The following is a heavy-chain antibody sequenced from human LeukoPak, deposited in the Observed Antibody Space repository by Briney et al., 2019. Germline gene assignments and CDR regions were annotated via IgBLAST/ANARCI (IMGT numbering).Heavy chain of an antibody. CDR1: GYSFTNYW. Sequence: TTGESLKISCKSSGYSFTNYWIGWVRQMPGKGLEWMGIIYPGDSDTRYSPSFQGQVTISADKSISTAYLQWSSLKASDTAMYYCARHYCSGGSCYWFDPWGQGTLVTVSS. CDR3: ARHYCSGGSCYWFDP. CDR2: IYPGDSDT. D-gene: IGHD2-15*01. V-gene: IGHV5-51*01. J-gene: IGHJ5*02.